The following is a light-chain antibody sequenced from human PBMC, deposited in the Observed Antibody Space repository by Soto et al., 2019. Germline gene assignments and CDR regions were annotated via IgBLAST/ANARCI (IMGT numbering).Light chain of an antibody. CDR2: GAF. CDR1: QSVTTN. Sequence: ETVLTQSPATLSVSPGERATFSCKASQSVTTNLAWYQQKPGQVPRLLIYGAFTRATGIPARFSGSGSGTEFTLSISSLQSADFDIYHCQQYHSWPHTFGQGTKLEIK. J-gene: IGKJ2*01. CDR3: QQYHSWPHT. V-gene: IGKV3-15*01.